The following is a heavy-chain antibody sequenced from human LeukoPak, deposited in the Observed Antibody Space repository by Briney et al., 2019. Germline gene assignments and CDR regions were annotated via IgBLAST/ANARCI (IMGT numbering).Heavy chain of an antibody. Sequence: PGGSLRLSCAASGFTVSSNYMSWVRQAPGKGLEWVSVIYSGGSTYYADSVKGRFTISRHNSKNTLYLQMYSLRAEDTAIFYCAKIRPPGQWHYYFDYWGQGTLVTVSS. CDR2: IYSGGST. D-gene: IGHD6-19*01. V-gene: IGHV3-53*04. CDR1: GFTVSSNY. J-gene: IGHJ4*02. CDR3: AKIRPPGQWHYYFDY.